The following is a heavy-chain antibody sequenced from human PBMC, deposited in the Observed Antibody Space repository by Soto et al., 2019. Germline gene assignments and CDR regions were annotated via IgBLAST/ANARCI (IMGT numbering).Heavy chain of an antibody. CDR2: ISSSSSYI. D-gene: IGHD3-22*01. CDR1: GFTFSSYS. CDR3: ARDRGYYYDSSGYYYYYYYGMDV. Sequence: PGGSLRLSCAASGFTFSSYSMNWVRQAPGKGLEWVSSISSSSSYIYYADSVKGRFTISRDNAKNSLYLQMNSLRAEDTAVYYCARDRGYYYDSSGYYYYYYYGMDVWGQGTTVTVSS. J-gene: IGHJ6*02. V-gene: IGHV3-21*01.